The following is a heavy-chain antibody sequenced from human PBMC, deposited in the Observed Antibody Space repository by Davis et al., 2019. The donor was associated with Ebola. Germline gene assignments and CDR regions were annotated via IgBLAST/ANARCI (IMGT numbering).Heavy chain of an antibody. J-gene: IGHJ4*02. D-gene: IGHD6-19*01. CDR2: IYPDDSDT. Sequence: KVSCKGSGYSFTTYWIAWVRQMPGKGLEWMGIIYPDDSDTIYSPSFQGQVTISADKSISTAYLQWSSLKASDTAMYYCARSIAVAGADDYWGQGTLVTVSS. CDR1: GYSFTTYW. V-gene: IGHV5-51*01. CDR3: ARSIAVAGADDY.